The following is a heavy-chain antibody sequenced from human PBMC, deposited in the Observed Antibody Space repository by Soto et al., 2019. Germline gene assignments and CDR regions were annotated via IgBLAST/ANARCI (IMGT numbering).Heavy chain of an antibody. CDR2: IYYTGTT. CDR1: GGSVSGYY. J-gene: IGHJ6*02. CDR3: ARHPTIARFENGLDV. Sequence: SETLSLTCTVSGGSVSGYYWSWIRQPPGKGLEWIGYIYYTGTTIYSPSLDRRVTLSVDRAKDQVSLKLTSVTPADTAFFYCARHPTIARFENGLDVWGQGTMVTVSS. D-gene: IGHD5-12*01. V-gene: IGHV4-59*08.